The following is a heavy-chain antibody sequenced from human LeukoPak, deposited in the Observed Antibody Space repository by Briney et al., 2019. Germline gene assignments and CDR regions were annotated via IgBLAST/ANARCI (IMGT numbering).Heavy chain of an antibody. CDR3: AREITIQMTTVTTHNWFDP. J-gene: IGHJ5*02. D-gene: IGHD4-17*01. CDR2: ISAYNGNT. Sequence: ASVRVSCKASGYTFTSYGISWVRQAPGQGLEWMGWISAYNGNTNYAQKLQGRVTMTTDTSTSTAYMELRSLRSDDTAVYYCAREITIQMTTVTTHNWFDPWGQGTLVTVSS. CDR1: GYTFTSYG. V-gene: IGHV1-18*01.